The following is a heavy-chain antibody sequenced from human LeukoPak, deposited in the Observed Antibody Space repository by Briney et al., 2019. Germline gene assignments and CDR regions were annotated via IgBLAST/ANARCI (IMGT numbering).Heavy chain of an antibody. CDR2: ISGSGGST. V-gene: IGHV3-23*01. CDR3: ARGGWFDP. CDR1: GFTFSSYA. Sequence: GGSLRLSCAASGFTFSSYAMSWVRQAPGKGLEWVSAISGSGGSTYYADSVKGRFTVSRDNAKNSLYLQMNSLRAEDTAVYYCARGGWFDPWGQGTLVTVSS. J-gene: IGHJ5*02.